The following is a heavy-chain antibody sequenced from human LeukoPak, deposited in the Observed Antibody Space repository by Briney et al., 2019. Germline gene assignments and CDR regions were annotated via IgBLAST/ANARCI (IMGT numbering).Heavy chain of an antibody. D-gene: IGHD6-13*01. CDR2: IYHSGIT. CDR3: ARGRRSYSSSWHEPLCYMDV. J-gene: IGHJ6*03. V-gene: IGHV4-38-2*02. CDR1: GYSISSGYY. Sequence: PSETLSLTCNVSGYSISSGYYWGWIRQPPGKGLEWIGKIYHSGITAYNPSLKSRVTISVDTSKNQFSLKLSSVTAADTAVYYCARGRRSYSSSWHEPLCYMDVWGKGTTVTVSS.